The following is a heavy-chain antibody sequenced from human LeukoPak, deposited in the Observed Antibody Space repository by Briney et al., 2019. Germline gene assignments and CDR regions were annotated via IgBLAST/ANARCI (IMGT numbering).Heavy chain of an antibody. D-gene: IGHD6-13*01. J-gene: IGHJ4*02. CDR1: GFTFSSYS. CDR2: IGGTGDST. V-gene: IGHV3-23*01. Sequence: GGSLRLSCAASGFTFSSYSMNWVRQAPGKGLEWVSGIGGTGDSTYYPDSVKGRFIISRDNSKNTLYLQMNSLRAEDTAVYYCARDRYSSSPSYFDYWGQGILVTVSS. CDR3: ARDRYSSSPSYFDY.